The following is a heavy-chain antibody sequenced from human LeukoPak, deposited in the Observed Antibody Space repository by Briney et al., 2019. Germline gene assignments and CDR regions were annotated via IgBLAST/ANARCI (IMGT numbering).Heavy chain of an antibody. CDR3: ARDLNWNQADY. Sequence: PGGSLRLSCAASGFTFNAHWMHWVRQTPEKGLVWLSRINTDGSTTNCADAVKGRFTISRDNAKDTLYLQMNSLRVEDTAVYYCARDLNWNQADYWGQGSLVTVSS. CDR2: INTDGSTT. V-gene: IGHV3-74*01. D-gene: IGHD1-20*01. J-gene: IGHJ4*02. CDR1: GFTFNAHW.